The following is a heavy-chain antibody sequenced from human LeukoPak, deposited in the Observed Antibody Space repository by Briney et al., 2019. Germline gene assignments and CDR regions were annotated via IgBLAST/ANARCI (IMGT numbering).Heavy chain of an antibody. V-gene: IGHV4-39*07. CDR1: GGSISSSSYY. D-gene: IGHD3-22*01. CDR3: ARGVPPSYYDSSGVVGDIDY. CDR2: IYYSGST. Sequence: PSETLSLTCTVSGGSISSSSYYWGWIRQPPGKGLEWIGSIYYSGSTYYNPSLKSRVTISVDTSKNQFSLKLSSVTAADTAVYYCARGVPPSYYDSSGVVGDIDYWGQGTLVTVSS. J-gene: IGHJ4*02.